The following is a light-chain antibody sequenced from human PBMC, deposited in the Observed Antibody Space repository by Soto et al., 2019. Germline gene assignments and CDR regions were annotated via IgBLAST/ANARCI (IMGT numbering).Light chain of an antibody. Sequence: EIVLTQSPGALSLSTGERATLSCRASQSVSSGYLAWYQQKPRRAPRLLLYGASSRGTSIPARMSGSGSGTDFTPIISSRQEQEVLADYYYQHGGSSPLTFGQGTKVDIK. CDR2: GAS. CDR3: QHGGSSPLT. V-gene: IGKV3-20*01. J-gene: IGKJ4*01. CDR1: QSVSSGY.